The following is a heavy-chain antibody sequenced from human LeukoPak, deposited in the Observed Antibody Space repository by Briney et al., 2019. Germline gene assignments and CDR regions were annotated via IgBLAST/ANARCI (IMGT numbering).Heavy chain of an antibody. V-gene: IGHV4-59*01. CDR3: ARDVGATPGYFDY. J-gene: IGHJ4*02. D-gene: IGHD1-26*01. CDR2: IYNSGST. CDR1: GGSISSYY. Sequence: KPSETLSLPCTVSGGSISSYYWSWIRQPPGKGLDWMGYIYNSGSTNYNPSLKSRVTISVDTSKNQFSLKLSSVTAADTAVYYCARDVGATPGYFDYWGQGTLVTVSS.